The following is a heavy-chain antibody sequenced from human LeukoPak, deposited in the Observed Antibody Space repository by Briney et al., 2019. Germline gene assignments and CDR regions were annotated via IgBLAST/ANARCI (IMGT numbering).Heavy chain of an antibody. D-gene: IGHD3-22*01. Sequence: SQTLSLTCAIAGDSVSSNSATWHWIRQSPSRGLECLGRTYYRSKWYNDYATSVKSRLTINPETSKNQFSLQLNSVTPEDTAVYYCARGHYDTRGYFGGMDVWCQGTTVTVSS. V-gene: IGHV6-1*01. CDR2: TYYRSKWYN. CDR1: GDSVSSNSAT. CDR3: ARGHYDTRGYFGGMDV. J-gene: IGHJ6*02.